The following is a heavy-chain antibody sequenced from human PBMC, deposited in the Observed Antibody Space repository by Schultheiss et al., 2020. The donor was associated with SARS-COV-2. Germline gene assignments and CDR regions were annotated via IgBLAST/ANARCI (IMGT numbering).Heavy chain of an antibody. V-gene: IGHV3-7*01. Sequence: GESLKISCTASGFTFGDYAMSWVRQAPGKGLEWVANIKQDGSEKYYVDSVKGRFTISRDNAKNSLYLQMNSLRAEDTAVYYCARDYYYYGMDVWGQGTTVTVSS. CDR2: IKQDGSEK. CDR1: GFTFGDYA. J-gene: IGHJ6*02. CDR3: ARDYYYYGMDV.